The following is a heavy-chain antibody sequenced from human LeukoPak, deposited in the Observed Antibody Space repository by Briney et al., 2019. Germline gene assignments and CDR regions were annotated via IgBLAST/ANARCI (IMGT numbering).Heavy chain of an antibody. Sequence: SETLSLTCTVSGGSINTYFWSWIQQPPGKGLEWIGYIYYSGSINYNPSLKSRVTISVDTSKNQFSLKLSSVTAADTAVYYCARGVTGGWYGDFQHWGQGTLVTVSS. J-gene: IGHJ1*01. CDR1: GGSINTYF. D-gene: IGHD6-19*01. CDR3: ARGVTGGWYGDFQH. CDR2: IYYSGSI. V-gene: IGHV4-59*12.